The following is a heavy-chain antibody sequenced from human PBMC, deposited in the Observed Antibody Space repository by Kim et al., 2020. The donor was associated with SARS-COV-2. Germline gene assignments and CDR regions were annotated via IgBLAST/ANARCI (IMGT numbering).Heavy chain of an antibody. Sequence: GGSLRLSCAASGFTFDDYAMHWVRQAPGKGLEWVSGISWNSGSIGYADSVKGRFTISRDNAKNSLYLQMNSLRAEDTALYYCAKLDISEDAFDIWGQGTMVTVSS. J-gene: IGHJ3*02. D-gene: IGHD3-9*01. CDR3: AKLDISEDAFDI. V-gene: IGHV3-9*01. CDR1: GFTFDDYA. CDR2: ISWNSGSI.